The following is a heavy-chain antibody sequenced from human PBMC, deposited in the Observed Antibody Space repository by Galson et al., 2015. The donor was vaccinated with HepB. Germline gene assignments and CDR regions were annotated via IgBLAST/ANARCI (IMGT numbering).Heavy chain of an antibody. CDR1: GGTFSSYA. D-gene: IGHD5-18*01. J-gene: IGHJ6*02. V-gene: IGHV1-69*04. CDR2: IIPILGIA. CDR3: ARGSRVVQLWLKYYYYGMDV. Sequence: SVKVSCKASGGTFSSYAISWVRQAPGQGLEWMGRIIPILGIANYAQKFQGRVTITADKSTSTAYMELSSLRSEDTAVYYCARGSRVVQLWLKYYYYGMDVWGQGTTVTVSS.